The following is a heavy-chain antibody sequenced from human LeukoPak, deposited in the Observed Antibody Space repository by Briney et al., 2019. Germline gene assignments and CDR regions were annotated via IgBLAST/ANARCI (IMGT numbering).Heavy chain of an antibody. Sequence: QAGGSLRLSCEASGFTFSSFAMSWVRQAPGKGLEWVSAISAGGGITYYADSVKGRFTISRDNSKNTLYLQMNSLRAEDTALYYCTNGGADVWTRFDSWGQGTLVTVSS. CDR3: TNGGADVWTRFDS. J-gene: IGHJ4*02. V-gene: IGHV3-23*01. D-gene: IGHD1-1*01. CDR2: ISAGGGIT. CDR1: GFTFSSFA.